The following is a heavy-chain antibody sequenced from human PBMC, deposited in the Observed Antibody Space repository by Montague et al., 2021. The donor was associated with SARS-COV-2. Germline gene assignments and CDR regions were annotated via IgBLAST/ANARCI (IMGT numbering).Heavy chain of an antibody. Sequence: VSPGASLSSDSLSWHWIRQSPSRGLEWLASTYYRSKWYNDSAPSVSGRATVKPDTSRNQFSLHLDSVTPEDTTLYFCARKMDSSFDVWGKGTMVIVSS. J-gene: IGHJ3*01. V-gene: IGHV6-1*01. CDR3: ARKMDSSFDV. CDR2: TYYRSKWYN. D-gene: IGHD2-2*03. CDR1: GASLSSDSLS.